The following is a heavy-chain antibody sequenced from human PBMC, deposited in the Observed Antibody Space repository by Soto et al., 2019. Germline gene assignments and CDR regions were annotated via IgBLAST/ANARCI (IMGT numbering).Heavy chain of an antibody. D-gene: IGHD1-26*01. V-gene: IGHV3-11*01. Sequence: PVGSLRLSCAASGFTFSDYYMSWIRQAPGKGLEWVSYISSSGSTIYYADSVKGRFTISRDNAKNSLYLQMNSLRAEDTAVYYCARDWYSGSGTLYYYYYYGMDVWGQGTTVTVSS. CDR2: ISSSGSTI. J-gene: IGHJ6*02. CDR1: GFTFSDYY. CDR3: ARDWYSGSGTLYYYYYYGMDV.